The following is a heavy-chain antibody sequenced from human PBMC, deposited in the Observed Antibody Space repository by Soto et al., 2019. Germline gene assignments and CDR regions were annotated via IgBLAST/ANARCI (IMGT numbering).Heavy chain of an antibody. J-gene: IGHJ5*02. CDR2: IYYNGNT. CDR3: ARLSLTNYGARWFDP. CDR1: GRSISSGGYY. D-gene: IGHD1-7*01. Sequence: LSLTCTVSGRSISSGGYYWSWIRQLPGKGLEWIGYIYYNGNTYYNPSLKSRVTLVLDTSDIHFSLKLTSVTAADTAVYFCARLSLTNYGARWFDPWGQGTLVTVSS. V-gene: IGHV4-31*03.